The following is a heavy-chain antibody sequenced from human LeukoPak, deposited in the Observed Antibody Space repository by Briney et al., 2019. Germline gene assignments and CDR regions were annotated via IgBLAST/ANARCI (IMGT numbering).Heavy chain of an antibody. V-gene: IGHV3-21*01. Sequence: GGSLRLSCAASGFSFRNYAMNWVRQAPGKGLEWVSSITSSSRHTFYADSVKGRFTISRDNAENSLYLQMNSLRAEDTAVYYCARDSSAWGRAGFDYWGQGTLVTVSS. CDR3: ARDSSAWGRAGFDY. CDR1: GFSFRNYA. J-gene: IGHJ4*02. CDR2: ITSSSRHT. D-gene: IGHD3-16*01.